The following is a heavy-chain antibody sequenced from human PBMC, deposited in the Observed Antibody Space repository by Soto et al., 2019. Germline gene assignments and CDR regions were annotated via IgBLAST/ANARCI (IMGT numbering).Heavy chain of an antibody. J-gene: IGHJ3*02. CDR1: GFTVSSNY. CDR3: TRERFLEWLVGVRFWAFDN. Sequence: LRFSCAASGFTVSSNYMNWVRQAPGKGLEWVSVIYSDDRTYYADSVKGRFTISRDNSKNTVYLQLNSLRAEDTAVYYCTRERFLEWLVGVRFWAFDNWGQGTMVTVSS. CDR2: IYSDDRT. D-gene: IGHD3-3*01. V-gene: IGHV3-53*01.